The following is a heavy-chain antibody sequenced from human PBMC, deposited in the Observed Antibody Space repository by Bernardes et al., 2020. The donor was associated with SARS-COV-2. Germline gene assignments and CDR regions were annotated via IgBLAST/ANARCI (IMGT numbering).Heavy chain of an antibody. Sequence: SETLSLTCTVSGGSISSGGYYWSWIRQHPGKGLEWIGYIYYSGSTYYNPSLKSRVTISVDTSKNQFSLKLSSVTAADTAVYYCASAAFGMLAQSLYYYYGMDVWGQGTTVTVSS. D-gene: IGHD3-10*02. J-gene: IGHJ6*02. CDR3: ASAAFGMLAQSLYYYYGMDV. V-gene: IGHV4-31*03. CDR2: IYYSGST. CDR1: GGSISSGGYY.